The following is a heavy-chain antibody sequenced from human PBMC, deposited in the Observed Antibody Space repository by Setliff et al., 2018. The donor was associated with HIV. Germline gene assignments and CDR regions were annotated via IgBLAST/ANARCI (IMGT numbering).Heavy chain of an antibody. CDR1: GYTFISYC. D-gene: IGHD2-8*01. V-gene: IGHV1-18*01. CDR2: ISVKNGNT. CDR3: ARIVALNGYPSDY. Sequence: ASVKVSCKASGYTFISYCVSWVRQAPGQGLEWMGWISVKNGNTNYAQKFQGRVTMTTDTSTSTAYMELRSLGSDDTAVYYCARIVALNGYPSDYWGQGTLVTVSS. J-gene: IGHJ4*02.